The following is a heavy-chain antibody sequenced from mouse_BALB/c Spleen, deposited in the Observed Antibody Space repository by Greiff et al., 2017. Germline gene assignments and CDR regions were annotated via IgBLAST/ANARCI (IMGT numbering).Heavy chain of an antibody. CDR3: ARGVDYYGSSPYYFDY. D-gene: IGHD1-1*01. J-gene: IGHJ2*01. V-gene: IGHV5-6-5*01. CDR1: GFTFSSYA. CDR2: ISSGGST. Sequence: DVMLVESGGGLVKPGGSLKLSCAASGFTFSSYAMSWVRQTPEKRLEWVASISSGGSTYYPDSVKGRFTISRDNARNILYLQMSSLRSEDTAMYYCARGVDYYGSSPYYFDYWGEGTTLTVSS.